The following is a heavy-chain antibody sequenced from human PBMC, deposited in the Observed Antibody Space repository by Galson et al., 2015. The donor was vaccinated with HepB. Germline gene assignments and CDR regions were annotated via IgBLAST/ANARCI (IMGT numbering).Heavy chain of an antibody. V-gene: IGHV3-7*03. CDR1: GFTFSSYW. CDR2: IKQDGSEK. CDR3: AGSPLPLVATIRYFDY. Sequence: SLRLSCAASGFTFSSYWMSWVRQAPGKGLEWVANIKQDGSEKYYVDSVKGRFTISRDNAKNSLYLQMNSLRAEDTAVYYCAGSPLPLVATIRYFDYWGQGTLVTVSS. D-gene: IGHD5-12*01. J-gene: IGHJ4*02.